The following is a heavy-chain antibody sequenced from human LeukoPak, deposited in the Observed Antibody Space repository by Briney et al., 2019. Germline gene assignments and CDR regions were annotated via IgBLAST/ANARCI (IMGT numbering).Heavy chain of an antibody. Sequence: ASVKVSCKASGYTFITYGISWVRQAPGQGLEWMGWISAYNGHTKYAQKLQGRVTITADKSTSTAYMELSSLRSEDTAVYYCARKSCSSTSCYGHYYYYMDVWGKGTTVTVSS. V-gene: IGHV1-18*01. CDR1: GYTFITYG. CDR2: ISAYNGHT. J-gene: IGHJ6*03. D-gene: IGHD2-2*01. CDR3: ARKSCSSTSCYGHYYYYMDV.